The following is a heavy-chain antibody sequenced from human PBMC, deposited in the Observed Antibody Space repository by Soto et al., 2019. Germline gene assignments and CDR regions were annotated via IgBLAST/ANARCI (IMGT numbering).Heavy chain of an antibody. CDR3: ARDGLDFAGSSGWYHPGGMDV. Sequence: PGGSLRLSCAASGFTFSSYGMHWVRQAPGKGLEWVAVIWYDGSNKYYADSVKGRFTISRDNSKNTLYLQMNSLRAEDTAVYYCARDGLDFAGSSGWYHPGGMDVWGQGTTVTVSS. D-gene: IGHD6-19*01. V-gene: IGHV3-33*01. J-gene: IGHJ6*02. CDR1: GFTFSSYG. CDR2: IWYDGSNK.